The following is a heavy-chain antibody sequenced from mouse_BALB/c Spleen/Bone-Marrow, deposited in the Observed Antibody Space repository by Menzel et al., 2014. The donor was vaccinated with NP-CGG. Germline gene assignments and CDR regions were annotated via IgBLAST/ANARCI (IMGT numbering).Heavy chain of an antibody. CDR3: ARARSTMITTGTLDY. D-gene: IGHD2-4*01. CDR1: GFTFSSFG. J-gene: IGHJ4*01. Sequence: DVMLVESGGGLVQPGGSRKLSCAASGFTFSSFGMHWVRQAPEKGLEWVAYISSGSSTIYYADTLKGRFSISRDNPKNTLFLQMTSLRSEDTAMYYCARARSTMITTGTLDYWDQGTSITVSS. CDR2: ISSGSSTI. V-gene: IGHV5-17*02.